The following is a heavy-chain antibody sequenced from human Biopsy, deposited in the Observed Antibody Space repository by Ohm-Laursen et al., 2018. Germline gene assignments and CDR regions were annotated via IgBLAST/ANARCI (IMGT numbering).Heavy chain of an antibody. CDR2: MLHSGHS. Sequence: GTLSLTCSVSGDSIKNDAWSWIRQFPGKGLEWLGYMLHSGHSDYNPSLERRLTLSIDASKNQISLNLSSVTAADTAIYYCAREAIGVATAFDIWGQGTMVTVSS. CDR1: GDSIKNDA. CDR3: AREAIGVATAFDI. D-gene: IGHD5-12*01. J-gene: IGHJ3*02. V-gene: IGHV4-59*12.